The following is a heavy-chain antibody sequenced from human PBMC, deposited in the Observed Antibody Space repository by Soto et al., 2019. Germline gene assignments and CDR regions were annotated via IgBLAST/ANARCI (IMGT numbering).Heavy chain of an antibody. CDR1: GFTFSSYG. D-gene: IGHD6-19*01. V-gene: IGHV3-33*01. J-gene: IGHJ4*02. CDR2: IWYDGSNK. Sequence: GSLRLSCAASGFTFSSYGMHWVRQAPGKGLEWVAVIWYDGSNKYYADSVKGRFTISRDNSKNTLYLQMNSLRAEDTAVYYCARGGSGWDFDYWGQGTLVTVSS. CDR3: ARGGSGWDFDY.